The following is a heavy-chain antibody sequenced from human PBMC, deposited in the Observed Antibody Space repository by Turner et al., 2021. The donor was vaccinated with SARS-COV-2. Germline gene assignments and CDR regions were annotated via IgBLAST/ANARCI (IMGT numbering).Heavy chain of an antibody. Sequence: QLQLQESGPGLVKPSETLSLSCTVSGGSISSSSYYLGWIRQPPGKGLEWVGNIYYSGSTYYNPSLKSRVTISVDTSKNQFSLKLSSVTAADTAVYYCAGEVVAATRPYYYGMDVWGQGTTVTVSS. CDR3: AGEVVAATRPYYYGMDV. J-gene: IGHJ6*02. D-gene: IGHD2-15*01. V-gene: IGHV4-39*02. CDR2: IYYSGST. CDR1: GGSISSSSYY.